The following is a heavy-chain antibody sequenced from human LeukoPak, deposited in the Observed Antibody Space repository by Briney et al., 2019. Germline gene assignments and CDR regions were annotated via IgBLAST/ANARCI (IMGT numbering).Heavy chain of an antibody. Sequence: PGGSLRLSCAASGFTFSNYAMSWVRQAPGKGLEWVSAVSHDDYTYYADSVKVPFTISRDNSKNMVSLQMNSLRAEDTAIYYCAKDSTNWRSYLDYWGQGALVTVSP. D-gene: IGHD2-2*01. CDR2: VSHDDYT. V-gene: IGHV3-23*01. CDR1: GFTFSNYA. J-gene: IGHJ4*02. CDR3: AKDSTNWRSYLDY.